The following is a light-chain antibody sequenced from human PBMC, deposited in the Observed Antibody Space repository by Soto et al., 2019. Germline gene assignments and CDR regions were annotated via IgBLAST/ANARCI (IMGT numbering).Light chain of an antibody. J-gene: IGKJ5*01. CDR2: EAS. CDR1: QSVSDY. V-gene: IGKV3-11*01. Sequence: EILLTQSPSTLSLSPVDRSTLSCMASQSVSDYTAWFQQKPGQPPRLVIYEASNRATGIPDRFSGSGSGTDFTLTISSLQPEDFATYYCQQSYRTPPITFGQGTRLEIK. CDR3: QQSYRTPPIT.